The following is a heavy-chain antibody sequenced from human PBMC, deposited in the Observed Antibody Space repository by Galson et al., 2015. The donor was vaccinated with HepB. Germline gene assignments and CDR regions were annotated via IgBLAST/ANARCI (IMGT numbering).Heavy chain of an antibody. CDR3: ARDCLVRGSSCPTDY. D-gene: IGHD6-13*01. Sequence: SSISGESVSRHSSSWNWIRQSPSRGLEWLGRTYYRSKWYNDYAVSVKSRITINPDTSKNQFSLQLNSVTPEDTAVYYCARDCLVRGSSCPTDYWGQGTLVTVSS. V-gene: IGHV6-1*01. CDR1: GESVSRHSSS. CDR2: TYYRSKWYN. J-gene: IGHJ4*02.